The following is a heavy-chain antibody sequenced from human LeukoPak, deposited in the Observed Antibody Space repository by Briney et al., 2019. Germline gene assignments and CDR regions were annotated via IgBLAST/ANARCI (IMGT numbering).Heavy chain of an antibody. CDR1: GFDFSSYS. J-gene: IGHJ4*02. V-gene: IGHV3-21*01. CDR3: ARDHSFGWHTFDY. CDR2: ISSSSSNI. D-gene: IGHD6-19*01. Sequence: PGGSLRLSCAASGFDFSSYSLNWVRQARGKALECLSSISSSSSNIFYADLVKGRFTISRDNAKNSLYLQMNSLRAEDTAVYYCARDHSFGWHTFDYWGQGTLVTVSS.